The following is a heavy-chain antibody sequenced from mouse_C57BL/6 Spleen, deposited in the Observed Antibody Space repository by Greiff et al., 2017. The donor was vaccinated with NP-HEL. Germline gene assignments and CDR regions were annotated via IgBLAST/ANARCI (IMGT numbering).Heavy chain of an antibody. D-gene: IGHD1-1*01. Sequence: VQLQQSGAELVRPGASVTLSCKASGYTFTDYEMHWVKQTPVHGLEWIGAIDPETGGTAYNQKFKGKAILTADKSSSTAYMELRSLTSEDSAVYYCTRDYYGSRAWFAYWGQGTLVTVSA. CDR2: IDPETGGT. CDR1: GYTFTDYE. J-gene: IGHJ3*01. CDR3: TRDYYGSRAWFAY. V-gene: IGHV1-15*01.